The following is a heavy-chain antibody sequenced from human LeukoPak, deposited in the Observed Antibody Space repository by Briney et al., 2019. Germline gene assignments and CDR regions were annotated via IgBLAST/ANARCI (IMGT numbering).Heavy chain of an antibody. J-gene: IGHJ4*02. V-gene: IGHV3-23*01. D-gene: IGHD4-23*01. CDR2: ISGSGGST. Sequence: PGGSLRLSCAASGFTFSSYAMSWVRQAPGKGLEWVSAISGSGGSTYYADPVKGRFTISRDNSKNTLYLQMNSLRAEDTAVYHCAKRGADSGGNSALVHFDFWGQGTLVTVSS. CDR3: AKRGADSGGNSALVHFDF. CDR1: GFTFSSYA.